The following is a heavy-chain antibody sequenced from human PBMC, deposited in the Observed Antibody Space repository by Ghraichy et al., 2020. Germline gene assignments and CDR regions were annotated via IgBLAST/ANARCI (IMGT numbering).Heavy chain of an antibody. Sequence: GGSLRLSCAASGFTFSTHGIHWVRQAPGKGLEWVALISYDGSHKYYADTVKGRLTISRDNSKNTLYLQINSLRVEDTAVYYCAKDVATPHYYGMDVWGQGTTVTVSS. V-gene: IGHV3-30*18. CDR2: ISYDGSHK. J-gene: IGHJ6*02. CDR3: AKDVATPHYYGMDV. CDR1: GFTFSTHG.